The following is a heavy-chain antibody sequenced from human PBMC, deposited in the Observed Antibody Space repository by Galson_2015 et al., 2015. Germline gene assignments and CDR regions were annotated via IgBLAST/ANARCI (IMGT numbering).Heavy chain of an antibody. Sequence: PALGNPTQPLTLAFTFSGFSLRTSGVGVGWIRQPPGKALEWLALIYLEEDKRYSPSLKNRLTITKDTSKNHVVINMTHMDPVDTDTYYCAITVSDGYNYGSFDYWGQGTLVTVSS. J-gene: IGHJ4*02. CDR1: GFSLRTSGVG. V-gene: IGHV2-5*02. D-gene: IGHD5-24*01. CDR2: IYLEEDK. CDR3: AITVSDGYNYGSFDY.